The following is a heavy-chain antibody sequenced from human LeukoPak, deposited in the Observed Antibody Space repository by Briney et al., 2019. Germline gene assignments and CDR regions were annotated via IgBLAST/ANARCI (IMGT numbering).Heavy chain of an antibody. V-gene: IGHV4-34*01. CDR1: GGSFSGYY. CDR3: ARGPLGGYCSGGSCEPYYYYYGMDV. CDR2: INHSGST. Sequence: SETLSLTCAVYGGSFSGYYWSWIRQPPGKGLEWIGEINHSGSTNYNPSLKSRVTISVDTSKNQFSLKLSSVTAADTAVYYCARGPLGGYCSGGSCEPYYYYYGMDVWGQGTTVTVSS. D-gene: IGHD2-15*01. J-gene: IGHJ6*02.